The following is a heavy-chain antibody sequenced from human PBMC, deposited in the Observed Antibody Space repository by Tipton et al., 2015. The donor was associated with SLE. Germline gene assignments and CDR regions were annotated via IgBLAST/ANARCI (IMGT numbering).Heavy chain of an antibody. V-gene: IGHV4-31*03. CDR2: ISYKGIT. Sequence: TLSLTCTVSGASISSGYYWGWIRHHPGKGLEWIGYISYKGITYYNPSLRSRVTISVDTSKSQISLKLTSVIAADTAVYYCARTDGGGATFFDQWGQGTLVTVSS. J-gene: IGHJ4*02. CDR1: GASISSGYY. CDR3: ARTDGGGATFFDQ. D-gene: IGHD3-16*01.